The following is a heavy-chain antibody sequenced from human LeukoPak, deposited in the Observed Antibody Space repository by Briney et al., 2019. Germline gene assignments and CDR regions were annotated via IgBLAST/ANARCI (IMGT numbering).Heavy chain of an antibody. D-gene: IGHD4-17*01. Sequence: SETLSLTCTVSGGSISSYYWSWIRQPAGKGLEWIGRIYTSGSTNYNPSLKSRVTMSVDMSKNQFSLKLSSVTAADTAVYYCAREDYGETYWYFDLWGRGTLVTVSS. CDR1: GGSISSYY. J-gene: IGHJ2*01. V-gene: IGHV4-4*07. CDR3: AREDYGETYWYFDL. CDR2: IYTSGST.